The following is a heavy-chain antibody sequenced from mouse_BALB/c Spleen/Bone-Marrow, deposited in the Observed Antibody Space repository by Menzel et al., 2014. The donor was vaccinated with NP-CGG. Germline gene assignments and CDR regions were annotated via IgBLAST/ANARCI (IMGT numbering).Heavy chain of an antibody. V-gene: IGHV1-9*01. CDR3: AREDITTVVEMDY. J-gene: IGHJ4*01. CDR2: ILPGSGNT. Sequence: QVQLQQSGAELMKPGASVKISCEATGYTFSSYWIEWVKQRPGHGLEWIGEILPGSGNTNYNEKFRGKATFTADTSSNTAYMQLSSLTSEDSAVYYCAREDITTVVEMDYWGQGTSVTVSS. D-gene: IGHD1-1*01. CDR1: GYTFSSYW.